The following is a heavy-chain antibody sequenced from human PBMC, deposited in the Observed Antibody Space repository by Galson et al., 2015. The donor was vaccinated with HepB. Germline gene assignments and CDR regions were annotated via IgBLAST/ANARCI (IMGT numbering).Heavy chain of an antibody. Sequence: SLRLSCATSGFSFSDFWMTWVRQAPGKGPEWVANIKTDGSEKYYVDSVQGRFAISRDNAKNSLFLQMNSLRAEDTAIYYCARDVTYGGISSWGQGTLVTVSS. CDR1: GFSFSDFW. CDR3: ARDVTYGGISS. CDR2: IKTDGSEK. J-gene: IGHJ5*02. V-gene: IGHV3-7*03. D-gene: IGHD4-23*01.